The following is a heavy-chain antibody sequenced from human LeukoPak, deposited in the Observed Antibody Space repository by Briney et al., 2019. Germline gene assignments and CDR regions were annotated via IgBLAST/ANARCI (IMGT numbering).Heavy chain of an antibody. D-gene: IGHD3-3*01. J-gene: IGHJ4*02. CDR2: INHSGST. V-gene: IGHV4-34*01. CDR1: GGSFSGYY. CDR3: ARGPFGYDFWSGPPPRYYFDY. Sequence: SETLSLTRAVYGGSFSGYYWSWIRQPPGKGLEWIGEINHSGSTNYNPSLKSRVTISVDTSKNQFSLKLSSVTAADTAVYYCARGPFGYDFWSGPPPRYYFDYWGQGTLVTVSS.